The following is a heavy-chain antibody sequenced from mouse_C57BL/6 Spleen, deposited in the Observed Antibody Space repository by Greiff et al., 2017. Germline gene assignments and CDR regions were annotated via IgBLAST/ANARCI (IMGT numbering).Heavy chain of an antibody. V-gene: IGHV1-18*01. J-gene: IGHJ3*01. D-gene: IGHD2-3*01. CDR2: FNPNNDGT. Sequence: VQLQQSGPELVKPGASVKIPCKASGYTFTDYNMDWVKQSHGKSLEWIGDFNPNNDGTIYNQKFKGKATLTVDKSSSTAYMELSSLTSEDTAVSCYEGKGYARYPFAYWGQGTLVTVSA. CDR3: EGKGYARYPFAY. CDR1: GYTFTDYN.